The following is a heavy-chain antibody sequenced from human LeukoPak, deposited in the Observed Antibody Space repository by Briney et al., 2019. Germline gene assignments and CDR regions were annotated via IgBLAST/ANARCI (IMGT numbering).Heavy chain of an antibody. J-gene: IGHJ4*02. V-gene: IGHV3-11*06. CDR2: ISGSSSHA. CDR3: TRTPAPGTLDY. D-gene: IGHD6-13*01. Sequence: GGSLRLSCAASGFTFSDYYMSWICQAPGKGLEWVSYISGSSSHADYADSVKGRFTISRDNAKNSLYLQMNSLRAEDTAVYYCTRTPAPGTLDYWGQGTLVTVSS. CDR1: GFTFSDYY.